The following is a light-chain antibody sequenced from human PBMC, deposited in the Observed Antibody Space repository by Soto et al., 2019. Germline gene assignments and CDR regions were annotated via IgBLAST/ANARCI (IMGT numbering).Light chain of an antibody. V-gene: IGKV1-5*01. CDR1: QSINNL. CDR2: DVS. Sequence: DVQMTQSPSTLSASVGDRVTITCRASQSINNLLAWYQQKPGKAPKFLIYDVSTLESGVPSRFSGSGSGTDFTLTISCLQSEDFATYYCQQYYSYPQTFGQGTRLENK. J-gene: IGKJ5*01. CDR3: QQYYSYPQT.